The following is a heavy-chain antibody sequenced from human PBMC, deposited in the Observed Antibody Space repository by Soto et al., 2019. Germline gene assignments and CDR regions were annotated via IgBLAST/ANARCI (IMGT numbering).Heavy chain of an antibody. Sequence: KTSETLSLTCTVSGGSVSGYYWSLIRQPPGKGLEWLGYIFYRGTTLYNPSVQSRVTISVDTSKNQFSLELSSVTAADTAVYYCTRHAIIPKLQYGMDVWGQGTTVTVSS. J-gene: IGHJ6*02. CDR3: TRHAIIPKLQYGMDV. CDR2: IFYRGTT. D-gene: IGHD1-1*01. V-gene: IGHV4-59*02. CDR1: GGSVSGYY.